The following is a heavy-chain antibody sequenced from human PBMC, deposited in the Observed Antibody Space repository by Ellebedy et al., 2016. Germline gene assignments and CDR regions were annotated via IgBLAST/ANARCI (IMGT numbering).Heavy chain of an antibody. D-gene: IGHD1-1*01. V-gene: IGHV3-11*04. CDR2: ISSSGNTI. CDR1: GFTFTDYH. Sequence: GESLKISXAASGFTFTDYHMNWIRQAPGKGLEWVSYISSSGNTIHYADSVKARFTISRDNAKNSLSLQMNSLRVEDTAIYYCARDERVRRDSFPGDYWGQGTLVTVSS. CDR3: ARDERVRRDSFPGDY. J-gene: IGHJ4*02.